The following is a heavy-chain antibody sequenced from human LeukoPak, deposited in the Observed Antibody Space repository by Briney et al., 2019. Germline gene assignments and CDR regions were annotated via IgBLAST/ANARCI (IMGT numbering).Heavy chain of an antibody. CDR1: GFIFSTYG. J-gene: IGHJ6*03. Sequence: PGGSLRLSCAASGFIFSTYGMHWVRQAPGKGLEWVAFIRYDGSNTYYIDSVKGRFAISRYNSKNTLYLQMNNLRAEDTALYYCAKNNGSSVRESSHYYYYLDVWGKGTTVIVSS. D-gene: IGHD5-12*01. V-gene: IGHV3-30*02. CDR3: AKNNGSSVRESSHYYYYLDV. CDR2: IRYDGSNT.